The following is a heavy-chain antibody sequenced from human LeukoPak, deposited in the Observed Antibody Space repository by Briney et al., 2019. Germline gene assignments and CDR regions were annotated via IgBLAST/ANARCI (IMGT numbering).Heavy chain of an antibody. V-gene: IGHV3-23*01. J-gene: IGHJ3*02. D-gene: IGHD5-18*01. CDR1: GFSLSSNA. CDR3: AKGNLQLGQDACDI. Sequence: QSGGSLRLSCAASGFSLSSNAVSWVRQAPGKRPEWVAGIGPDDATFYPASVRGRFTISRDTSQNTMYLQMNSLRAEDTALYYCAKGNLQLGQDACDIWGQGTMVTVSS. CDR2: IGPDDAT.